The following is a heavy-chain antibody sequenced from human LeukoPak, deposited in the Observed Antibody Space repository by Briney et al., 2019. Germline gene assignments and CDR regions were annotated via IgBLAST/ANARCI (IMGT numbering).Heavy chain of an antibody. J-gene: IGHJ6*02. CDR3: ARGRLGSPGGMDV. V-gene: IGHV4-34*01. Sequence: SETLSLTCAVYGVSFSGYYWSWIRQPPGKGLEWIGEINHSGSTNYNPSLKSRVTISVDTSKNQFSLKLSSVTAADTAVYYCARGRLGSPGGMDVWGQGTTVTVSS. CDR2: INHSGST. D-gene: IGHD6-25*01. CDR1: GVSFSGYY.